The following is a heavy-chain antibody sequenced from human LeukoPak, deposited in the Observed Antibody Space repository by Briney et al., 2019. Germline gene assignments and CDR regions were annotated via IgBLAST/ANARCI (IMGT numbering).Heavy chain of an antibody. CDR3: ARDLYSSSWYTTGN. CDR2: ISYDGSNK. Sequence: GGSLRLSCAASGFTFSSYAMHWVRQAPGKGLEWVAVISYDGSNKYYADSVKGRFTISRDNSKNTLYLQMNSLRAEDTAVYYCARDLYSSSWYTTGNWGQGTLVTVSS. J-gene: IGHJ4*02. CDR1: GFTFSSYA. V-gene: IGHV3-30-3*01. D-gene: IGHD6-13*01.